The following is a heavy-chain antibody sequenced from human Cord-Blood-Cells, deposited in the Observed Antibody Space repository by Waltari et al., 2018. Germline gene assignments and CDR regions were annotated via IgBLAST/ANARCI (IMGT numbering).Heavy chain of an antibody. D-gene: IGHD3-3*01. J-gene: IGHJ6*02. CDR2: ISYDGSNK. V-gene: IGHV3-30*18. CDR3: AKEKILEWLLGRNYGMDV. CDR1: GFTFSSYG. Sequence: QVQLVESGGGVVQPGRSLRLSCAASGFTFSSYGMHWVRQAPGKGLEWVAVISYDGSNKYDAESVKGRFTISRDNSKNTLYLQMNSLRAEDTAVYYCAKEKILEWLLGRNYGMDVWGQGTTVTVSS.